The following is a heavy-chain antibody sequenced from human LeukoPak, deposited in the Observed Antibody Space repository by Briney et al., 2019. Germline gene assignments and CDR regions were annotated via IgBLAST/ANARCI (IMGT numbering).Heavy chain of an antibody. CDR1: GFTFSSYE. CDR3: ASSYDSRGYSYYFDY. CDR2: TSSSGSTI. D-gene: IGHD3-22*01. Sequence: GGSLSLSCAASGFTFSSYEMNWVRQAPGKGLEWVSYTSSSGSTIYYADSVKGRFTISRDNAKNSLYLQMNSLRAEDTAVYYCASSYDSRGYSYYFDYWGQGTLVSVSS. V-gene: IGHV3-48*03. J-gene: IGHJ4*02.